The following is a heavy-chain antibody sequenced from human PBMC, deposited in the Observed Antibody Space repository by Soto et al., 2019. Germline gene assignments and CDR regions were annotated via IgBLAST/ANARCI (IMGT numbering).Heavy chain of an antibody. CDR1: GGTFSSYA. Sequence: QVQLVQSGAEVKKPGSSVKVSCKASGGTFSSYAISWVRQAPGQGLEWMGGIIPIFGTANYAQKFQGRVTITADESPSPAYMELSSLRSEATAVFYCARDLIRPNPRIAAHYYGMDVWGQGTTVTVSS. V-gene: IGHV1-69*12. J-gene: IGHJ6*02. CDR3: ARDLIRPNPRIAAHYYGMDV. D-gene: IGHD6-6*01. CDR2: IIPIFGTA.